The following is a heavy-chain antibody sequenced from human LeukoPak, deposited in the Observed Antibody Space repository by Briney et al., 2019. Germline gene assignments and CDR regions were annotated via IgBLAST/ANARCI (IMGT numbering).Heavy chain of an antibody. CDR1: GFTFSNYW. Sequence: GGSLRLSCAASGFTFSNYWMHWVRQAPGKGLVWVSRINSDGSSRNYADSVKGRFTISRDNAKNTLYLQMNSLRVEDTAVYYCASASSHRIAAGGDYWGQGTLVTVSS. V-gene: IGHV3-74*01. CDR3: ASASSHRIAAGGDY. J-gene: IGHJ4*02. CDR2: INSDGSSR. D-gene: IGHD6-13*01.